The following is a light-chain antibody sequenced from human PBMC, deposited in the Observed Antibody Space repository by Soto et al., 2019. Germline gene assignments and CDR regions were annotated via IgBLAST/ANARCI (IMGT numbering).Light chain of an antibody. CDR3: AAWDDSLSGPV. CDR2: DVS. CDR1: SSDVGGYNY. Sequence: QSVLTQPASVSGSPGQSITISCTGTSSDVGGYNYVSWYQQHPGKAPKLMIYDVSNRPSGVSNRFSGSKSGNTASLTISGLQAEDEADYYCAAWDDSLSGPVFGTGTKLTVL. J-gene: IGLJ1*01. V-gene: IGLV2-14*01.